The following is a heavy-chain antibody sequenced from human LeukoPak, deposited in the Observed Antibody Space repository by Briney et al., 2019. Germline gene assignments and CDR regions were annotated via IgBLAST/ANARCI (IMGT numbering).Heavy chain of an antibody. CDR2: MSSSSSYI. V-gene: IGHV3-21*01. Sequence: GGSLRHSCAASGFTFSSYSMNWVRQAPGKGLEWVSSMSSSSSYIYYADSVKGRFTISRDNAKNSLYLQMNSLRAEDTAVYYCAREPYYDFWSGYYDIDYWGQGTLVTVSS. D-gene: IGHD3-3*01. J-gene: IGHJ4*02. CDR1: GFTFSSYS. CDR3: AREPYYDFWSGYYDIDY.